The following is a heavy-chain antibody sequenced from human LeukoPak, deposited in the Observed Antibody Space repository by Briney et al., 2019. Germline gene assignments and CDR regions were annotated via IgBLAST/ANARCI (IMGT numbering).Heavy chain of an antibody. CDR1: GFTLSVFY. V-gene: IGHV3-7*01. J-gene: IGHJ4*02. CDR2: IKKDGSER. CDR3: ARGGWSGYFIY. Sequence: PGGSLRLSCAASGFTLSVFYMSWVPQAPGKGLGWVANIKKDGSERYYVVSVRDRFTISRDNAKNSLYVQMNSLRAEDTAMYYCARGGWSGYFIYWGQGALVTVSS. D-gene: IGHD1-1*01.